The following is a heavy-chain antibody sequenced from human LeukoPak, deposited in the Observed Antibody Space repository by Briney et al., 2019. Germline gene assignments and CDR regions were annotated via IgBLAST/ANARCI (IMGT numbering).Heavy chain of an antibody. CDR2: IRYDATNT. D-gene: IGHD6-6*01. J-gene: IGHJ4*02. CDR1: GLNFNVYG. CDR3: ARGSTPYSTSSWFDY. Sequence: PGGSLRLSCAASGLNFNVYGMHWVRQAPGKGLEWVAFIRYDATNTKYSDSVKGRFTISRANSKNTLYPQMTSLTADDTAMYYCARGSTPYSTSSWFDYWGRGTLVTVSS. V-gene: IGHV3-30*02.